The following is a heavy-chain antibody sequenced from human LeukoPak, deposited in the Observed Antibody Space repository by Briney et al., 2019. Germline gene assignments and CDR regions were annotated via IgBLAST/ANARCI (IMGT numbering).Heavy chain of an antibody. J-gene: IGHJ4*02. CDR1: GFTFDDYA. CDR3: VKDIAVGETDNYFQLGFDY. Sequence: VQPGRSLRLSCAASGFTFDDYAMHWVRQAPGKGLEWVSGISWNSGSIGYADSVKGRFTISRDNAKNSLYLQMNGLRLEDMAVYYCVKDIAVGETDNYFQLGFDYWGQGTPVTVSS. CDR2: ISWNSGSI. V-gene: IGHV3-9*03. D-gene: IGHD3-9*01.